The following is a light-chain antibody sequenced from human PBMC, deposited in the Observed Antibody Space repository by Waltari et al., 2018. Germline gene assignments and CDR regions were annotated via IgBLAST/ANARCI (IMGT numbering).Light chain of an antibody. CDR2: DAS. Sequence: EIVLKQFPGPLSLSPGERATLSCRTSQSLSRPLAWYKQKPGQAPRLLIYDASRRATGIPDRFIGSGSGTDFSLTISRLEPEDFAVYYCQHYVTLPATFGQGTRVELK. CDR3: QHYVTLPAT. CDR1: QSLSRP. J-gene: IGKJ1*01. V-gene: IGKV3-20*01.